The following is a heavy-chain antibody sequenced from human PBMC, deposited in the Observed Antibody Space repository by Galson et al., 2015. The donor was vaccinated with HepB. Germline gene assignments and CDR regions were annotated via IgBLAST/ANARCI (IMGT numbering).Heavy chain of an antibody. V-gene: IGHV3-7*03. J-gene: IGHJ6*02. CDR3: ARDCSNTSCYTGYYYYGMDV. D-gene: IGHD2-2*02. CDR1: GFTFSSYW. Sequence: SLRLSCAASGFTFSSYWMSWVRQAPGKGLEWVANIKQDGSEKYYVDSVKGRFTISRDNAKNSLYLQMNSLRAEDTAVYYCARDCSNTSCYTGYYYYGMDVWGQGTTVTVSS. CDR2: IKQDGSEK.